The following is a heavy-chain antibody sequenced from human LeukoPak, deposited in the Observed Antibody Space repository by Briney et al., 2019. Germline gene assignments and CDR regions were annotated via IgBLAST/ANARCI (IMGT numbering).Heavy chain of an antibody. D-gene: IGHD3-3*01. CDR1: GFTFSTYS. J-gene: IGHJ6*03. CDR2: ISVGSSTV. V-gene: IGHV3-48*01. CDR3: ARVRGSTMYHYYMDV. Sequence: PGGSLRLSCAASGFTFSTYSMNWVRQAPGKGLEWVSYISVGSSTVYYAGSVKGRFTISRDNAKNSLHLQMNSLRAEDTAVYYCARVRGSTMYHYYMDVWGKGTTVTASS.